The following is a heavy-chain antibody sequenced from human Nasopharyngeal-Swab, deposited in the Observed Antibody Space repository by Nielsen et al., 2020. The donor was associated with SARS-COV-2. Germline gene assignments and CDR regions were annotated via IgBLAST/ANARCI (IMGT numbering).Heavy chain of an antibody. V-gene: IGHV4-30-4*08. D-gene: IGHD4/OR15-4a*01. CDR1: GDSISSGDYL. CDR3: AREAYGASANFAS. Sequence: SETLSLTCTVSGDSISSGDYLWTWIRQPPGKGLEWIGFIYSSGASSYTPTLKSRLTISVDTSKTQFSLKLTSATAADTAVYYCAREAYGASANFASWGQGTLVTVSS. J-gene: IGHJ4*02. CDR2: IYSSGAS.